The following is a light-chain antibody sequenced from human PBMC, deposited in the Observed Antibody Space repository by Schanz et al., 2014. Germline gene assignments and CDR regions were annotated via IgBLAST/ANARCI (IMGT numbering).Light chain of an antibody. Sequence: EVVLTQSPATLSLSPGERATLSCRASQIVSNDFAWYQQKPGQAPRLLIYGSSNRATGIPARFSGSGSGTDFTLTITSLQADDFATYYCQQYNSHSPTFGQGTKVEIK. CDR3: QQYNSHSPT. CDR2: GSS. V-gene: IGKV3D-15*01. CDR1: QIVSND. J-gene: IGKJ1*01.